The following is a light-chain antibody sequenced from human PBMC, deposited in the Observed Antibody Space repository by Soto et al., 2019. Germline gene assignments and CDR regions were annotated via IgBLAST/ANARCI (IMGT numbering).Light chain of an antibody. CDR2: NTN. J-gene: IGLJ3*02. V-gene: IGLV8-61*01. Sequence: QTVVTQEPSFSVSPGGTVTLTCGLSSGSVSTGYYPSWYQQTPGQAPRTLIYNTNTRSSGVPDRFSGSILGNKAALTITGAQADDESDYYCVLYMGSGIWVFGGGTKLTVL. CDR1: SGSVSTGYY. CDR3: VLYMGSGIWV.